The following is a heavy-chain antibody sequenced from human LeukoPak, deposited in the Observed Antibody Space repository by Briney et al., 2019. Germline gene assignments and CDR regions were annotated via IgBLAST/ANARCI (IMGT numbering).Heavy chain of an antibody. Sequence: GGSLRLSCAASGCTFSSYSMNWVRQAPGKGLEWVSSISSSSSYIYYADSVKGRFTISRDNAKNMVNLQMNSLRAEDTAIYYCTRDYSYAMAVWGQGTMVTVSS. V-gene: IGHV3-21*01. CDR2: ISSSSSYI. CDR3: TRDYSYAMAV. J-gene: IGHJ6*02. CDR1: GCTFSSYS. D-gene: IGHD2-21*01.